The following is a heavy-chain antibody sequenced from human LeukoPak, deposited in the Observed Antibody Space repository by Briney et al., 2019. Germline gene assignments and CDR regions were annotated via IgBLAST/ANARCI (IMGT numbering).Heavy chain of an antibody. D-gene: IGHD5-12*01. CDR3: ARIGYRSSSFDY. CDR1: GFTSTNYW. Sequence: GGSLRLSCAASGFTSTNYWMSWVRQAPGKGLEWVANIKQDGSEKDYVDFMKGRFTISRDNAKNSVYLQLSSLRAEDTAVYHCARIGYRSSSFDYWGRGTLVTVSS. CDR2: IKQDGSEK. J-gene: IGHJ4*02. V-gene: IGHV3-7*01.